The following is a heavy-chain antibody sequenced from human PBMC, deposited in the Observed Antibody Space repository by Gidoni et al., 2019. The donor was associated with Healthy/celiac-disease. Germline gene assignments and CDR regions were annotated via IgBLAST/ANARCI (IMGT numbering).Heavy chain of an antibody. CDR2: INPSGST. CDR3: ARGLGFGVVINHDAFDI. CDR1: GGSFSGYY. V-gene: IGHV4-34*01. Sequence: QVQLQQWGAGLLKPSETLSLTCAVYGGSFSGYYWSWIRQPPGKGLEWIGEINPSGSTNYNPSLKSRVTISVDTSKNQFSLKLSSVTAADTAVYYCARGLGFGVVINHDAFDIWGQGTMVTVSS. J-gene: IGHJ3*02. D-gene: IGHD3-3*01.